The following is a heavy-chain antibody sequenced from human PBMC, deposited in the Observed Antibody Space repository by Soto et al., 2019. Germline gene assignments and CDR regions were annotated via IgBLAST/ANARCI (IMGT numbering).Heavy chain of an antibody. CDR2: INHSGST. V-gene: IGHV4-34*01. J-gene: IGHJ4*02. D-gene: IGHD4-17*01. CDR1: GGSFSSYY. CDR3: ARGNVNGDYFDY. Sequence: PTDTLSLTCADYGGSFSSYYWSWIRQPPGKGLEWIGEINHSGSTNYNPSLKSRVTISVDTSKNQFSLKLSSVTAADTAVYYCARGNVNGDYFDYWGQGTLVTVSS.